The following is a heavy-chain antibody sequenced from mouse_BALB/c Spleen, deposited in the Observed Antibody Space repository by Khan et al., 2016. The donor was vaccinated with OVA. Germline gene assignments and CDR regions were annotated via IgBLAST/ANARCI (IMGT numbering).Heavy chain of an antibody. Sequence: QVQLKESGAELIRPGTSVKISCKASGYTFTNYWLGWIKQRPGHGLEWIGDIYPGGGYTTYNEKFKGKATLTADTSSSTAYMQLSGLTSEDSTVYFCARWATWYFDVWGAGTTVTVSS. CDR3: ARWATWYFDV. CDR1: GYTFTNYW. CDR2: IYPGGGYT. V-gene: IGHV1-63*02. J-gene: IGHJ1*01. D-gene: IGHD3-1*01.